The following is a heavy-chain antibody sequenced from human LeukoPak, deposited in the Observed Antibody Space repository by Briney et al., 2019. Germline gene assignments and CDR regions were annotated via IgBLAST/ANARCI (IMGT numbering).Heavy chain of an antibody. V-gene: IGHV4-59*01. J-gene: IGHJ4*02. Sequence: PSETLSLTCTVFGGSISRYYWSWIRQPPGKGLEWIGDIYYSGSTNYNPSLKSRVTISVDTSKNQFSLKLSSVTAADTAVYYCASTSGSYSWAFDYWGQGTLVTVSS. CDR2: IYYSGST. D-gene: IGHD1-26*01. CDR1: GGSISRYY. CDR3: ASTSGSYSWAFDY.